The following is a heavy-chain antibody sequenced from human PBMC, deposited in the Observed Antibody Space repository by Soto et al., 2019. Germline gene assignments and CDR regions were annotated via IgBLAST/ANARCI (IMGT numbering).Heavy chain of an antibody. J-gene: IGHJ4*02. CDR3: ARDGDGYNY. Sequence: QVQLQESGPGLVKPSETLSLTCTVSGGSVSSGSYYWSWIRQPPGKGLEWIGYIYSSGSTSYNPSLKSRVTISVDTSKNQFSQKLSSVTAADTAVYYCARDGDGYNYWGQGTLVTVSS. CDR2: IYSSGST. V-gene: IGHV4-61*01. D-gene: IGHD5-12*01. CDR1: GGSVSSGSYY.